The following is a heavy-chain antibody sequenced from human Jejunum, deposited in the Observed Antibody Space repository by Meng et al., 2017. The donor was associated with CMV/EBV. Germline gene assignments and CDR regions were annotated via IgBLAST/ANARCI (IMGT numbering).Heavy chain of an antibody. Sequence: CAASGFTVGSNATTWVRQAPGKGLEWVSALSGDGTSAHYADSVKGRFTISRDNSKNTLFLQMNSLRVEDTAEYYCAKGRGGWHCDYWGQGTLVTVSS. J-gene: IGHJ4*02. V-gene: IGHV3-23*01. CDR2: LSGDGTSA. CDR1: GFTVGSNA. CDR3: AKGRGGWHCDY.